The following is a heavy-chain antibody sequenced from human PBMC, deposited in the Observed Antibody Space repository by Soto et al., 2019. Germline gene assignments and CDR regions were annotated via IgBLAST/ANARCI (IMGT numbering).Heavy chain of an antibody. CDR2: IYYTGST. V-gene: IGHV4-30-4*01. D-gene: IGHD5-18*01. J-gene: IGHJ6*02. Sequence: SETLSFTCNVSGVSIGSGDYYWTWIRQSPGKGLEWIGYIYYTGSTFYSPSLKSRVTISLDTSENHFSLDMNSVAAADTAVYFCARVSGHNTGYYSVYFMDVWGQGTKVTVSS. CDR3: ARVSGHNTGYYSVYFMDV. CDR1: GVSIGSGDYY.